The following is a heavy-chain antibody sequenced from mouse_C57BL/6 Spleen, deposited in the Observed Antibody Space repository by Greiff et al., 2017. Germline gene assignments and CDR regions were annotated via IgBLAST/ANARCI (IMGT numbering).Heavy chain of an antibody. CDR3: ARRGYGSREGFAY. CDR1: GYAFSSYW. D-gene: IGHD1-1*01. J-gene: IGHJ3*01. V-gene: IGHV1-80*01. Sequence: QVHVKQSGAELVKPGASVKISCKASGYAFSSYWMNWVKQRPGKGLEWIGQIYPGDGDTNYNGKFKGKATLTADKSSSTAYMQLSSLTSEDSAVYFCARRGYGSREGFAYWGQGTLVTVSA. CDR2: IYPGDGDT.